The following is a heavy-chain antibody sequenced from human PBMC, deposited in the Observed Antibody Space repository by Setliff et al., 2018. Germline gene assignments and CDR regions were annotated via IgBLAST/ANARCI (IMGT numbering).Heavy chain of an antibody. Sequence: LSLTCAVSGASINSGLYWGWIRQPPGKGLEWIATIYHRGRKYYNPSLQSRVSVSLDTSKNHFSLRLTSMTAADTAVYYCATPGRDDLDSPFEPFDIWGQGTMVTVSS. D-gene: IGHD3-3*01. CDR2: IYHRGRK. J-gene: IGHJ3*02. CDR3: ATPGRDDLDSPFEPFDI. V-gene: IGHV4-38-2*01. CDR1: GASINSGLY.